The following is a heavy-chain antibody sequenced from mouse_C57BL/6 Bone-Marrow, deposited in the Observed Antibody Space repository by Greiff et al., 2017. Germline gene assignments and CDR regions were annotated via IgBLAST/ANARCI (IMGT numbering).Heavy chain of an antibody. V-gene: IGHV5-9-1*02. D-gene: IGHD1-1*01. J-gene: IGHJ1*03. CDR1: GFTFSSYA. CDR2: ISSGGDYI. Sequence: EVMLVESGEGLVKPGGSLKLSCAASGFTFSSYAMSWVRQTPEKRLEWVAYISSGGDYIYYADTVKGRFTISRDTARNTLYLQMSSLKSEDTAMYYCTIYGSSYDWYCDVWSTGTTVTVSS. CDR3: TIYGSSYDWYCDV.